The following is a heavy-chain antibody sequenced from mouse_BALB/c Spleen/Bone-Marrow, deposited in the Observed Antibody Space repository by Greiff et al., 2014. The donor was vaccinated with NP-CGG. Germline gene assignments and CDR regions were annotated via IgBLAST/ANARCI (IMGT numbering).Heavy chain of an antibody. CDR2: INPGSGGT. J-gene: IGHJ4*01. Sequence: VHLVESGAELVRPGTSVKVSCKASGYAFTNYLIEWVKQRPGQGLEWIGVINPGSGGTNYNEKFKGMATLTADKSSSTAYMQLSSLTSDDSAVYFCARWDYAMDYRGQGTSVTVSS. CDR1: GYAFTNYL. CDR3: ARWDYAMDY. V-gene: IGHV1-54*01.